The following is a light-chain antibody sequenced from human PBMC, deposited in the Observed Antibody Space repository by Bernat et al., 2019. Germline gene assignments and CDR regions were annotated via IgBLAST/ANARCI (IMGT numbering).Light chain of an antibody. J-gene: IGLJ3*02. CDR2: RNN. CDR3: SAWASSLSALV. Sequence: QAGLTQPPSVSKGLRQTATLTCTGNSNNVGNQGAAWLQQHQGHPPKLLSYRNNNRPSGISERFSASRSGNTASLTITGLQPEDEADYYCSAWASSLSALVFGGGTKLTVL. CDR1: SNNVGNQG. V-gene: IGLV10-54*04.